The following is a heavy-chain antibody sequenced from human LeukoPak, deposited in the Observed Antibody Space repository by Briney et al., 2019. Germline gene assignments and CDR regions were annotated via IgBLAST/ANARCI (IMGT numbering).Heavy chain of an antibody. Sequence: PGGSLRLSCAASGFIFSDYWMHWVRQAPGKGLVWVSRIKSDGSSTTYADSVKGRFSISRDNAKNTLYLQMNSLRAEDTAVYYCASSLAALIWGQGTLVTVSS. CDR3: ASSLAALI. CDR1: GFIFSDYW. J-gene: IGHJ1*01. CDR2: IKSDGSST. V-gene: IGHV3-74*01. D-gene: IGHD6-25*01.